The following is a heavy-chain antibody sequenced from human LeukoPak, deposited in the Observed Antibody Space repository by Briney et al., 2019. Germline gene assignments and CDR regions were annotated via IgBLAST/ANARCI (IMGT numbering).Heavy chain of an antibody. CDR2: ISDEGSNK. CDR1: GFTFSSYG. CDR3: AKEVLITFGGVIVIGGMDV. V-gene: IGHV3-30*18. J-gene: IGHJ6*02. Sequence: AGRSLRLSCAASGFTFSSYGMHWVRQAPGKGLEWVAIISDEGSNKNYADSVKGRFTISRDNSKNTLYLQMNSLRAEDTAVYYCAKEVLITFGGVIVIGGMDVWGQGTTVTVSS. D-gene: IGHD3-16*02.